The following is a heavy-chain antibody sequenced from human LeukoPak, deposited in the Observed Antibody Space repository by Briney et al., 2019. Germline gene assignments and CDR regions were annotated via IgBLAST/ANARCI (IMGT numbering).Heavy chain of an antibody. CDR2: INPSGGST. CDR1: GYTFTSYY. J-gene: IGHJ5*02. Sequence: ASVKVSCKASGYTFTSYYMHWVRQVPGQGLEWMGIINPSGGSTSYAQKFQGRVTMTRDTSTSTVYMELSSLRSEDTAVYYCARGRAICSSTSCYGWVAAGTIWFDPWGQGTLVTVSS. D-gene: IGHD2-2*01. CDR3: ARGRAICSSTSCYGWVAAGTIWFDP. V-gene: IGHV1-46*01.